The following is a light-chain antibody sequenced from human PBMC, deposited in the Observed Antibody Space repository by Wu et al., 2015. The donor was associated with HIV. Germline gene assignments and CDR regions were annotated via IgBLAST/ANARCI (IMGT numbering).Light chain of an antibody. J-gene: IGKJ1*01. CDR2: KAS. Sequence: DIQMTQSPSTLSASVGDRVTITCRASLSISSWLAWYQHKPGKAPKVLISKASSLESGVPSRFSGSGSGTEFTLTISSLQSDDFATYYCQQYNSYPWTFGQGTKVEIK. V-gene: IGKV1-5*03. CDR1: LSISSW. CDR3: QQYNSYPWT.